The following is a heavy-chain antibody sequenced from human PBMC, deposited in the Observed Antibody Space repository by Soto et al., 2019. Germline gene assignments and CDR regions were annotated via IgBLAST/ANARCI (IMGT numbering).Heavy chain of an antibody. CDR1: GGSISSYY. Sequence: SETLSHTCTVSGGSISSYYWSWIRQPPGKGLEWIGYIYYSGSTNYNPSLKSRVTISVDTSKNQFSLKLSSVTAADTAVYYCARARGHTGILMGFDPWGQGTLVTVSS. CDR3: ARARGHTGILMGFDP. CDR2: IYYSGST. J-gene: IGHJ5*02. V-gene: IGHV4-59*01. D-gene: IGHD3-16*01.